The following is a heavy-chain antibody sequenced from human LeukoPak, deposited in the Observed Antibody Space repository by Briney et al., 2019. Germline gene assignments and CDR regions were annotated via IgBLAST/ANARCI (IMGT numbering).Heavy chain of an antibody. J-gene: IGHJ4*02. CDR1: GFTFGSYA. CDR2: ITGSTGTT. D-gene: IGHD4-17*01. Sequence: PGGSLRLSCAASGFTFGSYAMNWVRQAPGKGLEWVSAITGSTGTTYYADSVKGRFTVSRDNSKNTLYLQVNSLRAEDTAVYYCTTDSDYGDYVFDYWGQGTLVTVSS. V-gene: IGHV3-23*01. CDR3: TTDSDYGDYVFDY.